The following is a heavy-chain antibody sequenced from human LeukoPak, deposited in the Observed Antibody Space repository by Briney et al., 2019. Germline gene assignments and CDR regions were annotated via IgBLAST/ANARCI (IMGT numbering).Heavy chain of an antibody. CDR3: ARGPPPDFDY. CDR2: IYTSGST. CDR1: GGSISSYY. V-gene: IGHV4-4*07. J-gene: IGHJ4*02. Sequence: SETLSLTCSVSGGSISSYYWSWIRQPAGKGLEWIGCIYTSGSTDYNPSLKSRVTMSVDASKNQFSLKLSSVTAADTAVYYCARGPPPDFDYWGQGTLVTVST.